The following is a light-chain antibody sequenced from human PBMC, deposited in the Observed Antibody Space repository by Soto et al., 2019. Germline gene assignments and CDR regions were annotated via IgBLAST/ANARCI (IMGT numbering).Light chain of an antibody. CDR3: QQRADWPAT. J-gene: IGKJ3*01. CDR1: QSVSTY. CDR2: DAS. Sequence: DIVLTQSPATLSLSPGERAILSCRASQSVSTYLAWYQQKPGQAPRLLIFDASNRATGIPARFSGSGSGTDFTLTISSLEPEDFAVYYCQQRADWPATFGPGTKGDIK. V-gene: IGKV3-11*01.